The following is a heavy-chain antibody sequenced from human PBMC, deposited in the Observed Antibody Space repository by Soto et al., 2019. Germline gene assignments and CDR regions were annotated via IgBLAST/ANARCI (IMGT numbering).Heavy chain of an antibody. Sequence: QITLKESGPTLVKPTQTLTLTCTFSGFSLSTSGVGVGWIRQPPGKALEWLAVIYWDEDKRYSPSLKSRLTITKDTSKNQVVLTMINMAPVDTATYYCAHRTYYYDRSGYYPQFDYWGQGTLVTVSS. CDR2: IYWDEDK. J-gene: IGHJ4*02. V-gene: IGHV2-5*02. D-gene: IGHD3-22*01. CDR1: GFSLSTSGVG. CDR3: AHRTYYYDRSGYYPQFDY.